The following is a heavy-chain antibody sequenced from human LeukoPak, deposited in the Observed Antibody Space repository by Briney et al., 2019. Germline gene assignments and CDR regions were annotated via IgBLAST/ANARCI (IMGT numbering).Heavy chain of an antibody. D-gene: IGHD2-2*01. V-gene: IGHV1-2*04. CDR1: GYTFTDYY. CDR3: ARANFLYCGSTSCLFDY. CDR2: INPNSGGT. Sequence: ASVKVSCKASGYTFTDYYMHWVRLAPGQGLEWMGWINPNSGGTNYVQKFQGWVTMTRDTSINTAYMELSRLTSDDTAVYYCARANFLYCGSTSCLFDYWGQGTLVTVSS. J-gene: IGHJ4*02.